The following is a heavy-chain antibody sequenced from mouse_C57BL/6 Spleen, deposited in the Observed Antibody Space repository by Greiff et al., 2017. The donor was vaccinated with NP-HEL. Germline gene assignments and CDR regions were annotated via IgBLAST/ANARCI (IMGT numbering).Heavy chain of an antibody. CDR2: IDPSASYT. CDR1: GYTFTSYW. CDR3: ASPRSPYAMDY. J-gene: IGHJ4*01. Sequence: QVQLQQPGAELVKPGASVKLSCKASGYTFTSYWMQWVKQRPGQGLEWIGEIDPSASYTNYNQKFKGKATLTVDTSSSTAYMQLSSLTSEDSAVYYCASPRSPYAMDYWGQGTSVTVSS. V-gene: IGHV1-50*01. D-gene: IGHD1-1*01.